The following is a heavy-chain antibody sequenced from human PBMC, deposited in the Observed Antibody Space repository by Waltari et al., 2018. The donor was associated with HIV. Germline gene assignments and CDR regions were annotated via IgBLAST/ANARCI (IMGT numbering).Heavy chain of an antibody. CDR1: GGTFSSYA. V-gene: IGHV1-69*04. CDR2: IIPILGIA. D-gene: IGHD2-8*01. Sequence: QVQLVQSGAELKMPGSSVRVSCKASGGTFSSYAISWVRQAPGQGLEWMGRIIPILGIANYEQKFQGRVTITANKSTSTAYMELSSLRSEDTAVYYCAAGCTNGVCRMDDWGQGTLVTVSS. J-gene: IGHJ4*02. CDR3: AAGCTNGVCRMDD.